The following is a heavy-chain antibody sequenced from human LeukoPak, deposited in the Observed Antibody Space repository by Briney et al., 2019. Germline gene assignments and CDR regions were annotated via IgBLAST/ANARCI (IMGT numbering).Heavy chain of an antibody. CDR2: IRSKAYGGTT. CDR1: GFTFGDYA. V-gene: IGHV3-49*04. Sequence: GGSLRLSCTASGFTFGDYAMSWVRQAPGKGLEWVGFIRSKAYGGTTEYAASVKGRFTISRDDSKSIAYLQMNSLKTEDTAVYYCTRERSRDGYNFDDYWGQGTLVTVSS. J-gene: IGHJ4*02. CDR3: TRERSRDGYNFDDY. D-gene: IGHD5-24*01.